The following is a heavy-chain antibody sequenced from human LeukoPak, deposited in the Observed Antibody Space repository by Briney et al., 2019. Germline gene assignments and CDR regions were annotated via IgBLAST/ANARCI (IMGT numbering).Heavy chain of an antibody. CDR2: ISSSSSYT. D-gene: IGHD6-13*01. CDR1: GFTFSSYS. V-gene: IGHV3-21*01. CDR3: ARGGGAAAGLRFDY. Sequence: PGGSLRLSCAASGFTFSSYSMNWVRQAPGKGLEWVSSISSSSSYTYYADSLKGRFTISRDNAKNSLYLQMNSLRAEDTAVYFCARGGGAAAGLRFDYWGQGTLVTVSS. J-gene: IGHJ4*02.